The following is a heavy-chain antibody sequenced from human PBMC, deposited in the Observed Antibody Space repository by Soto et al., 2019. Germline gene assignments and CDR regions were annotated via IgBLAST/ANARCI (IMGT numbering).Heavy chain of an antibody. CDR3: AKSRDGYSFYFYYGMDV. V-gene: IGHV3-30*18. J-gene: IGHJ6*02. CDR2: ILHDGSNE. CDR1: GFNFSNYN. D-gene: IGHD4-4*01. Sequence: GGSLRLSCAASGFNFSNYNMHWVRQAPGKGLEWVALILHDGSNEYYADSVKGRFTISRDNSKNTLYLQMKSLRAEDTAVYYCAKSRDGYSFYFYYGMDVWGQVPTVTFSS.